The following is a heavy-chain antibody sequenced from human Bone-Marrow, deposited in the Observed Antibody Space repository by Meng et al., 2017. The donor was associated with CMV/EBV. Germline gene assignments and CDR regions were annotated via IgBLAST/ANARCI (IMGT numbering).Heavy chain of an antibody. CDR2: ISYDGSNK. V-gene: IGHV3-30-3*01. J-gene: IGHJ5*02. CDR3: ARGYDPSYYDFWSGYYPNWFDP. Sequence: GGSMRLFCAASGFTFSSYAMHWVRQAPGKGLEWVAVISYDGSNKYYADSVKGRFTISRDNSKNTLYLQMNSLRAEENAVYYCARGYDPSYYDFWSGYYPNWFDPWGQGTLVTVSS. CDR1: GFTFSSYA. D-gene: IGHD3-3*01.